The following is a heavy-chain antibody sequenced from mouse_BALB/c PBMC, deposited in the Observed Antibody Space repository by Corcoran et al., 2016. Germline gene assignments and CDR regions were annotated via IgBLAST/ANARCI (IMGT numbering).Heavy chain of an antibody. CDR1: GYTFTSYD. D-gene: IGHD2-1*01. CDR3: ARDGNCSFAY. J-gene: IGHJ3*01. CDR2: IYPGDGST. Sequence: QVQLQPSGPVLVKPGALVKISCKASGYTFTSYDINWVKQRPGQGLEWIGWIYPGDGSTKYNEKFKGKATLTADKSSSTAYIQLSSLTSENAAVYFCARDGNCSFAYWGQGTLVTVSA. V-gene: IGHV1S56*01.